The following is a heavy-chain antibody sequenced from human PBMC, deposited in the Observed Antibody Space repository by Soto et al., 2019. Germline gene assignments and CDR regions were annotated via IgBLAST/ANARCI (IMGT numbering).Heavy chain of an antibody. J-gene: IGHJ4*02. D-gene: IGHD1-1*01. CDR3: ARDYNGIDY. CDR2: IWYDGSNK. CDR1: GFTFSSYG. Sequence: QVQLVESGGGVVQPGRSLRLSCAASGFTFSSYGMHWVRQAPGKGLEWVAVIWYDGSNKYYADSVKGRFTICRDNSKNTLYLQMNSLRAEDTAVYYCARDYNGIDYWGQGTLVTVSS. V-gene: IGHV3-33*01.